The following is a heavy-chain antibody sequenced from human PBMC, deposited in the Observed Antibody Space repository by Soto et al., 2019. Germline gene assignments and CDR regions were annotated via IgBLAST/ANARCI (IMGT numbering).Heavy chain of an antibody. V-gene: IGHV4-4*02. CDR3: ARGRFGELYPDY. Sequence: QVQLQESGPGLVKPSGTLSLTCAVSGGSISSSNWWSWVRQPPGKGLEWIGEIYHSGSTNYNPSLKGRVTISVAKSKNQFSLKLSSVTGADTAGYYCARGRFGELYPDYWGQGTLVTVSS. CDR1: GGSISSSNW. D-gene: IGHD3-10*01. CDR2: IYHSGST. J-gene: IGHJ4*02.